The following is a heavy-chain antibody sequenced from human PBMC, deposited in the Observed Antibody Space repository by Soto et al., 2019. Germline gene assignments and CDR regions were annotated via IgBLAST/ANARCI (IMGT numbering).Heavy chain of an antibody. CDR2: ISAYNGSP. J-gene: IGHJ4*02. D-gene: IGHD6-13*01. CDR3: ARGGDSSSWYFVS. CDR1: DYTFTNYG. V-gene: IGHV1-18*01. Sequence: QVQVVQSGAEVKKPGASVKVSCKASDYTFTNYGISWVRQAPGQGLEWMGWISAYNGSPNYAQKFQGRVTMTTDTPTSTAYMELRSLISDDTAVYYCARGGDSSSWYFVSWGQGTLVTVSS.